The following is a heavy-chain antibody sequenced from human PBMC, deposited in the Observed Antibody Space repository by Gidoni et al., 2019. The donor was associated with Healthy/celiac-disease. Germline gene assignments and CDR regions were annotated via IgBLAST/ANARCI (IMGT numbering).Heavy chain of an antibody. D-gene: IGHD3-22*01. CDR2: INHSGST. CDR3: ARGEYDSSGYYADFQH. J-gene: IGHJ1*01. Sequence: QVQLQQWGAGLLKPSETLSLTCAVYGGSFRGYYWSWIRQPPGKGLEWIGEINHSGSTNYNPSLKSRVTISVDTSKNQFSLKLSSVTAADTAVYYCARGEYDSSGYYADFQHWGQGTLVTVSS. CDR1: GGSFRGYY. V-gene: IGHV4-34*01.